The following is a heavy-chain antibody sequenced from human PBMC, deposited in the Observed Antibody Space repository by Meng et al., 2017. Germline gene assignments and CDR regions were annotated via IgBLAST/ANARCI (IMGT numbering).Heavy chain of an antibody. J-gene: IGHJ4*02. CDR3: ARVSPPIAVDSLDY. CDR1: GGTFRGKD. D-gene: IGHD6-19*01. V-gene: IGHV1-69*06. Sequence: VERAECGVGVKKPRLSVRRSGKGYGGTFRGKDFMWEGQGPGQGLEWMGGTNPIFGTANYGQKCQVRFTMTADKSTSKVYMELRSLRSEDTAVYYCARVSPPIAVDSLDYWGQGTLVTVSS. CDR2: TNPIFGTA.